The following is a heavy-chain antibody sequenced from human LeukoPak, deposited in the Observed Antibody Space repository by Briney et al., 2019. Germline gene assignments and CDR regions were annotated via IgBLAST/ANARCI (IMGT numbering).Heavy chain of an antibody. J-gene: IGHJ4*02. Sequence: PGGSLRLSCAASGFTFSSYSMNWVRQAPGKGLEWVSAISGSGGSTYYADSVKGRFTISRDNSRNTLYLQMNSLRAEDTAVYYCAKGVRRSSDYSSPVDYWGQGTLVTVSS. CDR1: GFTFSSYS. CDR3: AKGVRRSSDYSSPVDY. V-gene: IGHV3-23*01. D-gene: IGHD3-22*01. CDR2: ISGSGGST.